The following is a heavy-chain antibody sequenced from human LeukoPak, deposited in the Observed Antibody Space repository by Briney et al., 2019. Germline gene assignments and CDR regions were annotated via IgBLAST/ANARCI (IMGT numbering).Heavy chain of an antibody. CDR1: GFTFSSYW. V-gene: IGHV3-74*01. CDR3: ARKDPGGYDAFDI. Sequence: GGSLRLSCAASGFTFSSYWMHWVRQAPGKGLVWVSRINTDGSSTSYADSVKGRFTISRDNAKNTLYLQMNSLRAEDTAVYYCARKDPGGYDAFDIWGQGTMVTVSS. D-gene: IGHD3-10*01. J-gene: IGHJ3*02. CDR2: INTDGSST.